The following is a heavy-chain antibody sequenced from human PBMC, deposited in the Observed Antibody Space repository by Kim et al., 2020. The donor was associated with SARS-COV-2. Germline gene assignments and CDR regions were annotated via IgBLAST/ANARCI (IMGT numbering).Heavy chain of an antibody. CDR3: STGGKGYGMDV. CDR2: IKRKSDGGTI. V-gene: IGHV3-15*01. Sequence: GGSLRLSCAASGFIFSNAWMSWVRQAPGKGLEWVGRIKRKSDGGTIDYAAPVKGRFTISRDDSKNTLYLQMNSLKTGDTAVYYCSTGGKGYGMDVWGQGTTVTVSS. CDR1: GFIFSNAW. J-gene: IGHJ6*02.